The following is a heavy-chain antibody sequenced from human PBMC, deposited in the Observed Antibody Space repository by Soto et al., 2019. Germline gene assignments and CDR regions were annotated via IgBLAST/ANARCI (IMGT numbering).Heavy chain of an antibody. CDR1: GGTFSSYT. V-gene: IGHV1-69*02. CDR2: IIPILGIA. J-gene: IGHJ4*02. CDR3: ASSLGVVAATIPD. D-gene: IGHD2-15*01. Sequence: QVQLVQSGAEVKKPGSSVKVSCKASGGTFSSYTISWVRQAPGQGLEWMGRIIPILGIANYAQKFQGRVTITADKSTSTAYMELSSLRSEDTAVYYCASSLGVVAATIPDWGQGTLVTVST.